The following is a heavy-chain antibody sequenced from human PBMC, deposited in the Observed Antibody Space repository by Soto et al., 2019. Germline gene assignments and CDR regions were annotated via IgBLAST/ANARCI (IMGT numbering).Heavy chain of an antibody. V-gene: IGHV3-23*01. Sequence: EVQLLESGGGLVQPGGSLRLSCAASGFTFSSYAMSWVRQAPGKGLEWVSAISGSSGSTYYADSVKGRFTISRDNSKNTLYLQMNSLRAEDSALYSCAKPLYYGSAGYFNGDFWGQGTLVTVSS. J-gene: IGHJ4*02. D-gene: IGHD3-10*01. CDR2: ISGSSGST. CDR1: GFTFSSYA. CDR3: AKPLYYGSAGYFNGDF.